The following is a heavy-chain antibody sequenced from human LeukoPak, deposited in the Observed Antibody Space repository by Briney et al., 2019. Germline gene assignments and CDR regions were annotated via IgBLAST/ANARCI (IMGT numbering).Heavy chain of an antibody. Sequence: ASVKVSCKASGYTFTSYDINWVRQATGQGLEWMGWMNPNSGNTGYAQKFQGRVTMTRNTSISTAYMELSSLRSEDTAVYYCARGQVSGELSNDAFDIWGQGTMVTVSS. CDR3: ARGQVSGELSNDAFDI. CDR1: GYTFTSYD. D-gene: IGHD3-16*02. CDR2: MNPNSGNT. V-gene: IGHV1-8*01. J-gene: IGHJ3*02.